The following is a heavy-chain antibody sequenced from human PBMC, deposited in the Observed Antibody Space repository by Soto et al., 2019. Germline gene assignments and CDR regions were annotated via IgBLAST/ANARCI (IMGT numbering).Heavy chain of an antibody. CDR2: IIPIFGTA. J-gene: IGHJ6*02. V-gene: IGHV1-69*13. D-gene: IGHD3-3*01. Sequence: SSVMVSCKASGGTFSSYALSWVRQAPGQGLEWMGGIIPIFGTANYAQKFQGRVTITADESTSTAYMELSSLRSEDTAVYYCARDPTISGVVTYYYYYGMDVWG. CDR3: ARDPTISGVVTYYYYYGMDV. CDR1: GGTFSSYA.